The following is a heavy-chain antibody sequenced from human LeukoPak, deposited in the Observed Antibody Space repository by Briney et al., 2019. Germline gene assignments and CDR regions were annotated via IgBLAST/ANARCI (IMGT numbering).Heavy chain of an antibody. CDR1: GGSISSSSYY. V-gene: IGHV4-39*01. CDR2: IYYSGST. Sequence: PSETLSLTCTVSGGSISSSSYYLGWIRQPPGKGLEWIGSIYYSGSTYYNPSLKSRVTISVDTSKNQFSLKLSSVTAADTAVYYCARHSGGDYYYGMDVWGQGTTVTVSS. J-gene: IGHJ6*02. CDR3: ARHSGGDYYYGMDV. D-gene: IGHD2-8*02.